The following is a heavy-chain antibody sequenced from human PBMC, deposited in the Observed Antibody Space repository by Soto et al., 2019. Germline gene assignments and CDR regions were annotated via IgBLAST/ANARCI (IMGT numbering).Heavy chain of an antibody. J-gene: IGHJ4*02. V-gene: IGHV3-23*01. Sequence: GGSMRLSCAASGFTFSSYAMSWVRQAPGKGLEWVSAISGSGGSTYYADSVKGRFTISRDNSKNTLYLQMNSLRAEDTAVYYCAKGGGRDSSSSFCDYWGQGTLVTVSS. D-gene: IGHD6-6*01. CDR1: GFTFSSYA. CDR2: ISGSGGST. CDR3: AKGGGRDSSSSFCDY.